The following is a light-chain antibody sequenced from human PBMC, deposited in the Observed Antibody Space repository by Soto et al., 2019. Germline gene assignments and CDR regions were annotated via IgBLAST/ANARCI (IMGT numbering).Light chain of an antibody. V-gene: IGKV3-11*01. J-gene: IGKJ5*01. Sequence: EIVVTQSPGTLSLSPGERATLSCRASQSVSSSYLAWYQQKPGQAHRLLIYDASNRATGIPARFSGSGSGTDFTLTISSLEPEDFAVYYCQQRSNWITFGQGTRLEIK. CDR2: DAS. CDR1: QSVSSSY. CDR3: QQRSNWIT.